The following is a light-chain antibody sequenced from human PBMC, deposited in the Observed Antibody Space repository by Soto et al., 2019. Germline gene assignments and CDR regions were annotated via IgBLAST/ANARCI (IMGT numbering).Light chain of an antibody. J-gene: IGKJ5*01. V-gene: IGKV3-20*01. CDR3: QQYSRSTT. Sequence: EIGLTQSPGTLSLSPGERATLSCRASQSVSSSCLAWYQQKPGQAPRLLICGASSRATGIPDRFSGSGSGTYFTLTSSMLDHEDYAVYYCQQYSRSTTFGQGTRLEIK. CDR1: QSVSSSC. CDR2: GAS.